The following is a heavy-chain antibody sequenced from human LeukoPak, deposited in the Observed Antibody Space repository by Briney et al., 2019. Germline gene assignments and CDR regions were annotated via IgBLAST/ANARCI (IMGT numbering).Heavy chain of an antibody. V-gene: IGHV3-21*01. Sequence: PGGSLRLSCVASGFTFKSYAMNWVRQAPGKGLEWVSSISSSSSYIYYADSVKGRFTISRDNAKNSLYLQMNSLRAEDTAVYYCATGSGYSDYWGQGTLVTVSS. CDR3: ATGSGYSDY. D-gene: IGHD3-22*01. CDR1: GFTFKSYA. CDR2: ISSSSSYI. J-gene: IGHJ4*02.